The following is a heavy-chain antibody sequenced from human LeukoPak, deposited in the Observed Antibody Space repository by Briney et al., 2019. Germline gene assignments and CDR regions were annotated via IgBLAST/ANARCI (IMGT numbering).Heavy chain of an antibody. CDR1: GFTFSSYA. CDR2: ISYDGNNK. V-gene: IGHV3-30*04. CDR3: ARDFTGPPGWFDP. Sequence: GRSLRLSCAASGFTFSSYAMHWVRQAPGTGLEWVALISYDGNNKYYADSVKGRFTISRDNSKKTLYLQMNSLRIEDTAIYYCARDFTGPPGWFDPWGQGPLVTVSA. J-gene: IGHJ5*02. D-gene: IGHD3-10*01.